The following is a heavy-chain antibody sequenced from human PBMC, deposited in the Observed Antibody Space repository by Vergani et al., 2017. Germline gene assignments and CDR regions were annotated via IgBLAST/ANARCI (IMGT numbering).Heavy chain of an antibody. CDR3: ARASLTGDLAGAFDI. J-gene: IGHJ3*02. Sequence: EVQLVESGGGLVQPGGSLRLSCAASGFTVSSNYISWVRQAPGKGLEWVSVIYSGGSTYYADSVKGRFTISRHNSKNTLYLQMNSLRAEDTAVYYCARASLTGDLAGAFDIWGQGTMVTVSS. D-gene: IGHD7-27*01. CDR2: IYSGGST. V-gene: IGHV3-53*04. CDR1: GFTVSSNY.